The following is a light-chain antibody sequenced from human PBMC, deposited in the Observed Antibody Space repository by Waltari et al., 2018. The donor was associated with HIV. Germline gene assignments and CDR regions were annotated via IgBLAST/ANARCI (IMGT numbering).Light chain of an antibody. CDR1: QSIITY. V-gene: IGKV1-39*01. CDR3: QQTFRPPRR. J-gene: IGKJ2*01. Sequence: DINMTQSPSSLSASVGDRLTITCRASQSIITYLNWYHQSPGKAPTLLIFGASTLHDGVSSMFSGSGSETDFTLSIAGLQREDSGTYFCQQTFRPPRRFGPGT. CDR2: GAS.